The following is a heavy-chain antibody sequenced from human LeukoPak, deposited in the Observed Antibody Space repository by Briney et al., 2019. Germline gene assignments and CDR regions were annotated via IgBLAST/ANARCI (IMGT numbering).Heavy chain of an antibody. J-gene: IGHJ1*01. D-gene: IGHD1-26*01. Sequence: SETLSLTCTVSGGSISSYFWSWIRQPPGKGLEWVGYIYYSGSTNYNPSLKSRVTISLDTSKNQFSLKLSSVTAADTAVYYCAATLVGTTEYFQHWGQGTLVTVSS. V-gene: IGHV4-59*12. CDR3: AATLVGTTEYFQH. CDR1: GGSISSYF. CDR2: IYYSGST.